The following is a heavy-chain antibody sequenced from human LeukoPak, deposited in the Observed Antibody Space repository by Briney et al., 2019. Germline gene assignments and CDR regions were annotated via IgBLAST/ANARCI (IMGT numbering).Heavy chain of an antibody. CDR1: GFTVSSNY. Sequence: GGSLRLSCAASGFTVSSNYMSWVRQAPGKGLEWVSVIYSGGSTYYADSVKGRFTTSRDNSKNTLYLQMNSLRAEDTAVYYCASPNQKYYGSGSYQFDYWGQGTLVTVSS. J-gene: IGHJ4*02. CDR2: IYSGGST. V-gene: IGHV3-53*01. CDR3: ASPNQKYYGSGSYQFDY. D-gene: IGHD3-10*01.